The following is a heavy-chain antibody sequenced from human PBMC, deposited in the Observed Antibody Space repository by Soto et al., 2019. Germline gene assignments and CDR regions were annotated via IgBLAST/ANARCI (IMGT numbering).Heavy chain of an antibody. J-gene: IGHJ4*02. CDR3: ARVTKGSGSYSVAFDY. CDR1: GGTFSSYA. D-gene: IGHD1-26*01. CDR2: IIPIFGTA. V-gene: IGHV1-69*12. Sequence: QVQLVQSGAEVKKPGSSVKVSCKASGGTFSSYAISWVRQAPGQGLEWMGGIIPIFGTANYAQQFQGRVTITADESTSTAYMELSSLRSEDTAVYYCARVTKGSGSYSVAFDYWGQGTLVTVSS.